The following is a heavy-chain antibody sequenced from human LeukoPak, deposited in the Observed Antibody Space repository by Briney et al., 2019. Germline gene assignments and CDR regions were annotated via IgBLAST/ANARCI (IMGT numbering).Heavy chain of an antibody. V-gene: IGHV1-2*02. CDR3: ARTLGDYVWGGYRLRRFDP. CDR1: GYTFTGYY. J-gene: IGHJ5*02. Sequence: ASVTVSCKASGYTFTGYYMHWVRQAPGQGLEWMGWINPNSGGTNYAQKFQGRLTMTRDTSISTAYMELSRLRSDDTAVYYCARTLGDYVWGGYRLRRFDPWGQGTLVTVSS. D-gene: IGHD3-16*02. CDR2: INPNSGGT.